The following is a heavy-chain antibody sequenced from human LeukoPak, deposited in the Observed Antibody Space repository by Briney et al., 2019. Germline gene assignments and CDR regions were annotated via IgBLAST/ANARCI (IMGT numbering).Heavy chain of an antibody. CDR2: IFYSGRT. D-gene: IGHD3-10*01. CDR3: ARETFTMVRVMDV. Sequence: PSETPSLTCTVSGGSISSDHWNWIRQPPGKGLEWIGCIFYSGRTYYNPSLKSRVTISVDMSKSQFSLRLTSVTAADTAVYYCARETFTMVRVMDVWGQGATVTVSS. J-gene: IGHJ6*02. CDR1: GGSISSDH. V-gene: IGHV4-59*01.